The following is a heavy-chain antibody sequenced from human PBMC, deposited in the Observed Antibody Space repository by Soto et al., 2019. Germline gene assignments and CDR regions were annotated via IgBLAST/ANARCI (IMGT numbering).Heavy chain of an antibody. CDR1: GGSISSSSYY. J-gene: IGHJ6*03. V-gene: IGHV4-39*02. Sequence: SETLSLTCTGSGGSISSSSYYWGWIRQPPGKGLEWIGSIYYSGSTYYNPSLKSRVTISVDTSKNQFSLKLSSVTAADTAVYYCARDPCSSTSCSQRAYYYYYYYMDVWGKGTTVTVSS. D-gene: IGHD2-2*01. CDR2: IYYSGST. CDR3: ARDPCSSTSCSQRAYYYYYYYMDV.